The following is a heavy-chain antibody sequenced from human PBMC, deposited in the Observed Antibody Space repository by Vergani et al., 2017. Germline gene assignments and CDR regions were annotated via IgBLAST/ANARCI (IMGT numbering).Heavy chain of an antibody. J-gene: IGHJ3*02. V-gene: IGHV5-10-1*03. CDR1: GYSFTSYW. CDR3: ARGGLEVGATKEGAFDI. D-gene: IGHD1-26*01. Sequence: EVQLVQSGAEVKKPGESLRISCKGSGYSFTSYWISWVRQMPGKGLEWMGRIDPSDSYTNYSPSFQGHVTISADKSISTAYLQWSSLKASDTAMHYCARGGLEVGATKEGAFDIWGQGTMVTVSS. CDR2: IDPSDSYT.